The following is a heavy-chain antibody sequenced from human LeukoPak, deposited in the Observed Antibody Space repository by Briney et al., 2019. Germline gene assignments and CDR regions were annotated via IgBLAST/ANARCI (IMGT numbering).Heavy chain of an antibody. D-gene: IGHD2-15*01. CDR2: INPGDGTT. CDR3: APSVRSGGSYYFAY. CDR1: GDSLTKYY. J-gene: IGHJ4*02. V-gene: IGHV1-46*01. Sequence: ASVKVSCKASGDSLTKYYMHWVRQAPGQGLEWMGIINPGDGTTTYTQEFQGRVTLTTDTSTNTVNMELSSLRFEDTAVYYCAPSVRSGGSYYFAYWGQGSLVTVSS.